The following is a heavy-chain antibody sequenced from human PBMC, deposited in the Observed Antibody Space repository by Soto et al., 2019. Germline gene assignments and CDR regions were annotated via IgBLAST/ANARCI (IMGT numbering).Heavy chain of an antibody. CDR3: ARDNCSGGSCYSDLPAFDI. Sequence: QVQLQESGPGLVKPSQTLSLTCTVSGGSISSGGYYWSWIRQHPGKGLEWIGYIYYSGSTYYNPSLKSRVTISVDTSKNQFSLKLSSVTAADTAVYYCARDNCSGGSCYSDLPAFDIWGQGTMVTVSS. V-gene: IGHV4-31*03. CDR2: IYYSGST. D-gene: IGHD2-15*01. J-gene: IGHJ3*02. CDR1: GGSISSGGYY.